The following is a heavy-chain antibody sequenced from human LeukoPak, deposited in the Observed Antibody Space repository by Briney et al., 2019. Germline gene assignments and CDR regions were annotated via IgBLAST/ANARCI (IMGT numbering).Heavy chain of an antibody. V-gene: IGHV1-2*02. Sequence: ASVTVSFKASGYTFTDYSLHWVRQAPGQGLEWMGWINPNTGGTNYAQRFQGRVTMTRDTSINTVYMELTSLISDDTAVYYCARDWSDTSGYFYVVEALDIWGQGTMVTVSS. J-gene: IGHJ3*02. CDR1: GYTFTDYS. CDR2: INPNTGGT. CDR3: ARDWSDTSGYFYVVEALDI. D-gene: IGHD3-22*01.